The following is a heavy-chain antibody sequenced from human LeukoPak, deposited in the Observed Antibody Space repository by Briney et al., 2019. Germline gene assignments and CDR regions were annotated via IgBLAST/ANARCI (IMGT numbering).Heavy chain of an antibody. CDR3: ARAERGGYCSGGSCYSWYYFDY. J-gene: IGHJ4*02. CDR1: GFTFSSYE. Sequence: GGSLRLSCAASGFTFSSYEMNWVRQAPGKGLEWVSYISSSGSTIYYVDSVKGRFTISRDNAKNSLYLQMNSLRAEDTAVYYCARAERGGYCSGGSCYSWYYFDYWGQGTLVTVSS. CDR2: ISSSGSTI. V-gene: IGHV3-48*03. D-gene: IGHD2-15*01.